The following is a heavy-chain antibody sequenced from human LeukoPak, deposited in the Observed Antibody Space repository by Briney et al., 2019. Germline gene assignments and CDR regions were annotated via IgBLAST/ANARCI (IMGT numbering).Heavy chain of an antibody. J-gene: IGHJ4*02. CDR2: ISSSRSTI. CDR3: ARGITMVRGVTTPVYYFDY. V-gene: IGHV3-48*01. Sequence: GGSLRLSCAASGFTFSSYRMNWVGQAPGKGMEWVSYISSSRSTIYYADSVKGGFTISRDNAKNSLYLQMNSLRAEDTAVYYCARGITMVRGVTTPVYYFDYWGQGTLVTVSS. CDR1: GFTFSSYR. D-gene: IGHD3-10*01.